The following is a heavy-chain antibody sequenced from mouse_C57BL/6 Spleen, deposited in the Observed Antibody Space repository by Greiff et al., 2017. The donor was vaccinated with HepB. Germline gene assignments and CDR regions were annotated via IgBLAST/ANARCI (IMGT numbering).Heavy chain of an antibody. D-gene: IGHD1-1*01. CDR3: ARKLLRYSAWFAY. J-gene: IGHJ3*01. Sequence: QVQLQQPGAELVKPGASVKLSCKASGYTFTSYWMQWVKQRPGQGLEWIGEIDPSDSYTNYNQKFKGKATLTVDTSSSTAYMQLSSLTSEDSAVYYCARKLLRYSAWFAYWGKGTLFTDSA. V-gene: IGHV1-50*01. CDR2: IDPSDSYT. CDR1: GYTFTSYW.